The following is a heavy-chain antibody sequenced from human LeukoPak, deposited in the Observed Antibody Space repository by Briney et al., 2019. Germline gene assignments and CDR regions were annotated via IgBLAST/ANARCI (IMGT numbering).Heavy chain of an antibody. V-gene: IGHV3-23*01. CDR2: ISGSGDST. Sequence: GGSLRLSCAASGFTFTTYAMSWVRQAPGKGLEWVSVISGSGDSTYYADSVKGRFTISRDNSKNTLYLQMNSLRAEDTAVYYCAKDEYYYDSSGYFYWGQGTLVTVSS. CDR3: AKDEYYYDSSGYFY. J-gene: IGHJ4*02. D-gene: IGHD3-22*01. CDR1: GFTFTTYA.